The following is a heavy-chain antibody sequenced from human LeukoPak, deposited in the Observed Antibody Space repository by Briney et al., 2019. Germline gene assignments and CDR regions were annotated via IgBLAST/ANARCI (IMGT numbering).Heavy chain of an antibody. D-gene: IGHD6-19*01. V-gene: IGHV3-7*01. CDR3: AGYSSGWYLDY. Sequence: GGSLRLSCAASGFTFSSYWMTWVRQAPGKGLEWVAYIKQDGSEKYYVDSVKGRFTISRDNAKNSLYLQMNSLRAEDAAVYYCAGYSSGWYLDYWGQGTLVTVSS. J-gene: IGHJ4*02. CDR1: GFTFSSYW. CDR2: IKQDGSEK.